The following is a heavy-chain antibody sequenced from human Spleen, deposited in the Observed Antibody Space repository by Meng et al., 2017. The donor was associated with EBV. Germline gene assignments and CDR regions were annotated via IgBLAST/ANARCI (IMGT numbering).Heavy chain of an antibody. CDR2: ISRSGST. CDR1: GGPFDGYY. Sequence: GLPRQWGAGLLNPPETLSLPWVVHGGPFDGYYWTWIRQPPGKGLEWIGEISRSGSTNYNPSLKSRVTISLDTSKNQFSLKLSSVTAADTAVYFCARAPLESSSSGWFDPWGQGTLVTASS. V-gene: IGHV4-34*01. D-gene: IGHD6-13*01. CDR3: ARAPLESSSSGWFDP. J-gene: IGHJ5*02.